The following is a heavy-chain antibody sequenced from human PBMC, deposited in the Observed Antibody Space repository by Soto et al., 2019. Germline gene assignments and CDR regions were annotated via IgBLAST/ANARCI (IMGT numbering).Heavy chain of an antibody. D-gene: IGHD3-10*01. CDR2: IYYSGST. Sequence: SETLSLTCTVSGGSISSGGYYWSWIRQHPGKGLEWIGYIYYSGSTYYNPSLKSRVTISVDTSKNQFSLKLSSVTAADTAVYYCARVEQSLWFGELHTPFDYWGQGTLVTVSS. CDR1: GGSISSGGYY. V-gene: IGHV4-31*03. J-gene: IGHJ4*02. CDR3: ARVEQSLWFGELHTPFDY.